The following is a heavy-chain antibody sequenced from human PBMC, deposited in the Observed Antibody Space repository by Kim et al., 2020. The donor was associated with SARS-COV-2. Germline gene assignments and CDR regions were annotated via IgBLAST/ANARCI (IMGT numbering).Heavy chain of an antibody. J-gene: IGHJ4*02. D-gene: IGHD3-22*01. CDR2: T. Sequence: TSYAQKFQGRVTMTSDTSTSSVYMELSSLRSEDTAVYYCARDASSGYYDYWGQGTLVTVSS. V-gene: IGHV1-46*01. CDR3: ARDASSGYYDY.